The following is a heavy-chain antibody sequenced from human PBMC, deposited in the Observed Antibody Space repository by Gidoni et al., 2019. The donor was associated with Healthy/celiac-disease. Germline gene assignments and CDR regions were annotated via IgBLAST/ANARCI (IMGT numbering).Heavy chain of an antibody. V-gene: IGHV4-34*01. Sequence: QVQLQQWGAGLLKPSETLSLTCAVYGGSFSGYYWSWIRQPPGKGLEWIGEINHSGSTNYNPSLKSRVTISVDTSKNQFSLKLSSVTAADTAVYYCAEGDILTGYFSWGQGTLVTVSS. J-gene: IGHJ5*02. CDR2: INHSGST. CDR3: AEGDILTGYFS. D-gene: IGHD3-9*01. CDR1: GGSFSGYY.